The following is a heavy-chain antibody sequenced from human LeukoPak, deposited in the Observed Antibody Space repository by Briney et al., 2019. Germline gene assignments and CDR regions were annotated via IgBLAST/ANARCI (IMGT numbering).Heavy chain of an antibody. D-gene: IGHD2-15*01. CDR1: GFTFSKYG. V-gene: IGHV3-33*01. CDR2: IWHDGRNK. J-gene: IGHJ4*02. Sequence: GRSLRLSCAASGFTFSKYGMHWVRQAPGKGLEWVAVIWHDGRNKYYADSVKGRFTISRDNSKNTLYLQVNSLRAGDTAVYYCARDRGSNDPIDYWGQGTLVTVSS. CDR3: ARDRGSNDPIDY.